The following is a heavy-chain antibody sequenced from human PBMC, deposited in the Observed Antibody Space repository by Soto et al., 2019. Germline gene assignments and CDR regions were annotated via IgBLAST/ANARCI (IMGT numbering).Heavy chain of an antibody. V-gene: IGHV1-69*12. CDR2: IIPIFGTA. Sequence: QVQLVQSGAEVKKPGSSVKVSCKASGGTFSSYAISWVRQAPGQGLEWMGGIIPIFGTANYAQKFQGRVTITADETTSTAYMELSSLRSEDTAVHYCARGPISAEYSSSIDYWGQGTLVTVSS. CDR3: ARGPISAEYSSSIDY. D-gene: IGHD6-6*01. J-gene: IGHJ4*02. CDR1: GGTFSSYA.